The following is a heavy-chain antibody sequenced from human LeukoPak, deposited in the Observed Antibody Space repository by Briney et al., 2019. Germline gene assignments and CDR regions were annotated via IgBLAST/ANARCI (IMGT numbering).Heavy chain of an antibody. J-gene: IGHJ4*02. V-gene: IGHV3-30-3*01. CDR3: ARGLDYDILTF. D-gene: IGHD3-9*01. Sequence: GGSLGLSCAASGFTFSSFGMHWARQAPGKGLEWVAVITYDGSKKYYADSVKGRFTISRDNSKSTLYLQMDSLRAEDTAVYYCARGLDYDILTFWGQGTLVTVSS. CDR2: ITYDGSKK. CDR1: GFTFSSFG.